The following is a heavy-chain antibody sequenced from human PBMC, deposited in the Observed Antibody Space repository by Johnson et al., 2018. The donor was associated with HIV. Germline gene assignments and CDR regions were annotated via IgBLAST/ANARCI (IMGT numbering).Heavy chain of an antibody. CDR2: ISYDGTNK. Sequence: QVQLVESGGGLVKPGGSLRLSCAASGFTFSNAWMSWVRQAPGKGLEWVAVISYDGTNKYYADSVKGRFAISRDNSKNTLFLQMKSLRAEDTAVYYCAKESKWESRTPHAFDIWGQGTMVTVSS. CDR1: GFTFSNAW. J-gene: IGHJ3*02. V-gene: IGHV3-30*18. CDR3: AKESKWESRTPHAFDI. D-gene: IGHD1-26*01.